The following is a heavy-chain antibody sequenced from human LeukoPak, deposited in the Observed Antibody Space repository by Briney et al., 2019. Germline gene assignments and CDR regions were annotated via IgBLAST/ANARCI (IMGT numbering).Heavy chain of an antibody. D-gene: IGHD2-2*01. Sequence: PGGSLRLSCVASGFSLRNYWMSWVRQAPGKGLEWVAYIKQDESEKYYVDSVKGRFTISRDNAKNSLYLQMNSLRAEDTAVYYCARALDSSSSRYQAFEYWGQGTLVTVSS. J-gene: IGHJ4*02. CDR1: GFSLRNYW. V-gene: IGHV3-7*01. CDR2: IKQDESEK. CDR3: ARALDSSSSRYQAFEY.